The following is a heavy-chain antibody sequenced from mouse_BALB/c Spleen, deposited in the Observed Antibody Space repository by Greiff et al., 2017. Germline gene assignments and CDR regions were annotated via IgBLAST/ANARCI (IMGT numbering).Heavy chain of an antibody. CDR1: GFTFSSYG. Sequence: EVQGVESGGDLVKPGGSLKLSCAASGFTFSSYGMSWVRQTPDKRLEWVATISSGGSYTYYPDSVKGRFTISRDNAKNTLYLQMSSLKSEDTAMYYCARYYDYDGYAMDYWGQGTSVTVSS. CDR3: ARYYDYDGYAMDY. D-gene: IGHD2-4*01. V-gene: IGHV5-6*01. CDR2: ISSGGSYT. J-gene: IGHJ4*01.